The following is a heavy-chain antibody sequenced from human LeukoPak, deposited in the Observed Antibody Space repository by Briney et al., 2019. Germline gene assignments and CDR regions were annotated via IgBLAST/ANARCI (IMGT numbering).Heavy chain of an antibody. CDR2: INHSGST. J-gene: IGHJ4*02. CDR1: GGSFSGYY. Sequence: PSETLSLTCAVYGGSFSGYYWSWIRQPPGKGLEWIGEINHSGSTNYNPPLKSRVTISVDTSKNQFSLKLSSVTAADTAVYYCARLYDFWSGYSCWGQGTLVTVSS. D-gene: IGHD3-3*01. V-gene: IGHV4-34*01. CDR3: ARLYDFWSGYSC.